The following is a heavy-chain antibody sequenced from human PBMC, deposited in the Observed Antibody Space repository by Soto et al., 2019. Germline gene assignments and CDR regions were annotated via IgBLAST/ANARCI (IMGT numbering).Heavy chain of an antibody. CDR1: GYTFNRYA. D-gene: IGHD3-22*01. Sequence: ASVKVSCKASGYTFNRYAISWLRQAPGQGPEWMGWITGDTLEASYAQKFQARVTITADESTSTAYMELSSLRSEDTAVYYCARDRGPSSGYYPYWFDPWGQGTLVTVSS. CDR2: ITGDTLEA. V-gene: IGHV1-69*13. CDR3: ARDRGPSSGYYPYWFDP. J-gene: IGHJ5*02.